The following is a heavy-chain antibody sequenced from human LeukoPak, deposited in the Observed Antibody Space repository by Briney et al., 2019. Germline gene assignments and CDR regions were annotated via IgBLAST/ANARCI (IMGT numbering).Heavy chain of an antibody. V-gene: IGHV4-34*01. CDR1: GESFSGYY. CDR2: INHSGST. D-gene: IGHD3-10*01. J-gene: IGHJ4*02. CDR3: ARGVIRITMVRGVRSHFDY. Sequence: PSETLSLTCAVYGESFSGYYWSWIRQPPGKGLEWIGEINHSGSTNYNPSLKSRVTISVDTSKNQFSLKLSSVTAADTAVYYCARGVIRITMVRGVRSHFDYWGQGTLVTVSS.